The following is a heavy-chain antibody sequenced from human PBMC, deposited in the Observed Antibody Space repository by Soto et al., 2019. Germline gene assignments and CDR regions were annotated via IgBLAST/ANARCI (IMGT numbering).Heavy chain of an antibody. CDR3: ASTLYGANVDY. V-gene: IGHV1-8*01. CDR2: MNPNSGNT. D-gene: IGHD4-17*01. J-gene: IGHJ4*02. CDR1: GYTFTSYD. Sequence: QVQLVQSGAEVKKPGASVKVSCKASGYTFTSYDINWVRQATGQGLEWMGWMNPNSGNTGYAQKSQGGVTLTMNTSISTAYMELSSLRSEATAVYSCASTLYGANVDYWCQGSLVTVSS.